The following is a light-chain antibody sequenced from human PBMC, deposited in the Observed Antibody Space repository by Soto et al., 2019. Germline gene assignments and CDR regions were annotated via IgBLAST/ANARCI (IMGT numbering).Light chain of an antibody. CDR2: GAS. Sequence: EIVLTQSPGTLSLSPGERATLSCRASQSVSSSYLAWYQQKPGQAPRLVISGASNRATGIPDRFSGSGSGTDFTLTFSRLEPEDFAVYYCQQYASSPYTFGQGTMLEIK. J-gene: IGKJ2*01. V-gene: IGKV3-20*01. CDR1: QSVSSSY. CDR3: QQYASSPYT.